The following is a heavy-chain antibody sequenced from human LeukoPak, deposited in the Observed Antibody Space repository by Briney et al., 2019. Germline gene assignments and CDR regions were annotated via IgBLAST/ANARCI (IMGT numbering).Heavy chain of an antibody. CDR2: IYYSGST. CDR1: GGSISSSSYY. V-gene: IGHV4-39*07. J-gene: IGHJ5*02. Sequence: SETLSLTCTVSGGSISSSSYYWGWIRQPPGKGLEWIGSIYYSGSTYYNPSLKSRVTISVDTSKNQFSLKLSSVTAADTAVYYCAGSPRGGDRRDWFDPWGQGTLVTVSS. CDR3: AGSPRGGDRRDWFDP. D-gene: IGHD2-21*02.